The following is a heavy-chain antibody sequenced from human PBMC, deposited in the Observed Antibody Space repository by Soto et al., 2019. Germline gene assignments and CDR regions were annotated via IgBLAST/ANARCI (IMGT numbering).Heavy chain of an antibody. CDR1: GGSISTDNSY. Sequence: SETLSLTCTVSGGSISTDNSYWGWIRQPPGKGLEWIGSIYFIGSSYSNPSLKSRVTMSADTSNNQFSLKLSSVTAADTAVYFCARQDDKSGSTSWGQGTLVTVSS. V-gene: IGHV4-39*01. CDR2: IYFIGSS. J-gene: IGHJ4*02. CDR3: ARQDDKSGSTS. D-gene: IGHD5-12*01.